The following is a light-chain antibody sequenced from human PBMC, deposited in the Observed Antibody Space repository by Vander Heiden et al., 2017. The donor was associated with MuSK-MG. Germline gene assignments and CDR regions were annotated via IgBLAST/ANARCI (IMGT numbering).Light chain of an antibody. J-gene: IGKJ1*01. V-gene: IGKV3-20*01. CDR1: QSVSSSY. CDR3: QQYGSSPGT. Sequence: IVLTPSPGTLSLSPGERATLSCRASQSVSSSYLAWYQQKPGQAPRLLIYGASSRATGIPDRFSGSGSGTDFTLTISRLEPEDFAVYYCQQYGSSPGTFGQGTKVEIK. CDR2: GAS.